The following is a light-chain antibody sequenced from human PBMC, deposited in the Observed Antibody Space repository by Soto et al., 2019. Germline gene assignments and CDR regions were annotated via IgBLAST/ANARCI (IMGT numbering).Light chain of an antibody. CDR3: QQYGTSPRT. J-gene: IGKJ1*01. V-gene: IGKV3-20*01. CDR1: QSVRSSY. Sequence: EIVLTQSPGTLSLSPGERATLSCRASQSVRSSYLAWYQQKLGQAPRLLIYGVSNRATGIPDRFSGSGSGTDFTLTISGLESEDFADYYCQQYGTSPRTFGQGTKVEIK. CDR2: GVS.